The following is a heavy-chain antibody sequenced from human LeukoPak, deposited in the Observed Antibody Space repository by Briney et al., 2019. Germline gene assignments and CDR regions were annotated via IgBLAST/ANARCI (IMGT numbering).Heavy chain of an antibody. V-gene: IGHV3-21*01. CDR3: ARVTGLQLVQGLDY. J-gene: IGHJ4*02. CDR2: ISSSSSSI. D-gene: IGHD6-13*01. CDR1: GFTFSSYS. Sequence: GGSLRLSCAASGFTFSSYSMNCVRQAPGKGLEWVASISSSSSSIYYADSVKGRFTISRDNAKNSLYLQMNSLRAEDTAVYYCARVTGLQLVQGLDYWGQGTLVTVSS.